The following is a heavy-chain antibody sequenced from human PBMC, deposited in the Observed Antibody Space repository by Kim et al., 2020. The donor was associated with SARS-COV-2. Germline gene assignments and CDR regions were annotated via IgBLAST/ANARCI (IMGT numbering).Heavy chain of an antibody. CDR3: ARENAGIVGATEA. Sequence: YAQKFQGRVTMTRDTSTSTVYMELSSLRSEDTAVYYCARENAGIVGATEAWGQGTLVTVSS. J-gene: IGHJ5*02. V-gene: IGHV1-46*01. D-gene: IGHD1-26*01.